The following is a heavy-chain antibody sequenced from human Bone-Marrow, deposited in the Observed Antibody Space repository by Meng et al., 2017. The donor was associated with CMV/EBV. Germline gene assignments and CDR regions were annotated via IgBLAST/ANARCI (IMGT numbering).Heavy chain of an antibody. Sequence: GGSLRLSCAASGFTFSSYEMNWVRQAPGKGLEWVSYISSSCSTIYYADSVKGRFTISRDNAKNSLYLQMNSLRAEDTAVYYCARGMEWLSPMDVWGQGTTVTVSS. J-gene: IGHJ6*02. CDR3: ARGMEWLSPMDV. V-gene: IGHV3-48*03. D-gene: IGHD3-3*01. CDR2: ISSSCSTI. CDR1: GFTFSSYE.